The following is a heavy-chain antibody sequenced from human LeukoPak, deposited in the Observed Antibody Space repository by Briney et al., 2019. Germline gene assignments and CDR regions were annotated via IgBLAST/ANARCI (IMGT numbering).Heavy chain of an antibody. J-gene: IGHJ6*03. CDR3: ARELRIIDLYYSYYFDV. CDR2: ITSSNATK. Sequence: GGSLRLSCEASGFSFTDYGMNWVRQAPGQGPEWISYITSSNATKNYAHSVKGRFTISRDNATTSLYLQMNSLRVDDTAVYYCARELRIIDLYYSYYFDVGGKGHPVIVS. D-gene: IGHD2-15*01. V-gene: IGHV3-48*04. CDR1: GFSFTDYG.